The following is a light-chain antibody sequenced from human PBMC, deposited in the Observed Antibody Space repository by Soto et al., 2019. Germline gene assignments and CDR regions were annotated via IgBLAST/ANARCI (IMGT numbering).Light chain of an antibody. V-gene: IGLV2-23*02. CDR2: EVS. Sequence: QSALTQPASVSGSPGQSITISCTGTSSDVGSYNLVSWYQQHPGKAPKLMIYEVSKRPSGVSNRFSGSKSGNTASLTISGLRAEDEADYYCCSYAGSSTVVFGGGTKVTVL. CDR3: CSYAGSSTVV. J-gene: IGLJ2*01. CDR1: SSDVGSYNL.